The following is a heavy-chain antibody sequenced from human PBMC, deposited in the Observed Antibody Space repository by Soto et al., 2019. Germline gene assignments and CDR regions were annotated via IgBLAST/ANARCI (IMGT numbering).Heavy chain of an antibody. J-gene: IGHJ4*02. V-gene: IGHV3-30-3*01. CDR2: ISYDGSNK. CDR1: GFTFSSYA. D-gene: IGHD2-15*01. CDR3: AKVIVVILAAVHPFDY. Sequence: QVQLVESGGGVVQPGRSLRLSCAASGFTFSSYAMHWVRQAPGKGLEWVAVISYDGSNKYYADSVKGRFTISRDNSKNTLYLQMNSLRAEDTAVYYCAKVIVVILAAVHPFDYWGQGTLVTVSS.